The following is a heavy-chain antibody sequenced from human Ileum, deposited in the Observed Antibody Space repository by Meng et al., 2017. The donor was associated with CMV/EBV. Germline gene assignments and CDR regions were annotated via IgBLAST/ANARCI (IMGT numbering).Heavy chain of an antibody. CDR3: TTDCAGGACYGRAFDY. Sequence: QVQLVRSGAEVKKPGAAVKVSCKASGYKFSDYYIHWVRQAPGQGLEWMGRIYPNSGGTINAQKFQGRITMTRDTPITTAYMELSSLTSDDTAVYYCTTDCAGGACYGRAFDYWGQGSLVTGSS. V-gene: IGHV1-2*06. D-gene: IGHD2-8*02. CDR2: IYPNSGGT. CDR1: GYKFSDYY. J-gene: IGHJ4*02.